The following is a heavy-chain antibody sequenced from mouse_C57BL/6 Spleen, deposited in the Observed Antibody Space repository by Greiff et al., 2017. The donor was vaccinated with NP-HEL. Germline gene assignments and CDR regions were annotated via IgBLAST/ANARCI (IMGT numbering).Heavy chain of an antibody. J-gene: IGHJ3*01. V-gene: IGHV1-50*01. CDR3: ARKGGYYDYMFAY. Sequence: QVHVKQPGAELVKPGASVKLSCKASGYTFTSYWMQWVKQRPGQGLEWIGEIDPSDSYTNYNQKFKGKATLTVDTSSSTAYMQLSSLTSEDSAVYYCARKGGYYDYMFAYWGQGTLVTVSA. CDR1: GYTFTSYW. D-gene: IGHD2-4*01. CDR2: IDPSDSYT.